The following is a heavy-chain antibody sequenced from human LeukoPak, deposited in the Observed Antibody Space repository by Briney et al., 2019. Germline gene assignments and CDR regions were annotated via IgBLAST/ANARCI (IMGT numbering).Heavy chain of an antibody. V-gene: IGHV1-69*13. Sequence: SVKVSCKASGGTFSSYAISWVRQAPGQGLEWMGGIIPIFGTANYAQKFQGRVTITADESTSTAYMELSSLRSEDTAVYYCARDLAYCGGDCYYSEDAFDIWGQGTMVTVSS. J-gene: IGHJ3*02. D-gene: IGHD2-21*02. CDR1: GGTFSSYA. CDR3: ARDLAYCGGDCYYSEDAFDI. CDR2: IIPIFGTA.